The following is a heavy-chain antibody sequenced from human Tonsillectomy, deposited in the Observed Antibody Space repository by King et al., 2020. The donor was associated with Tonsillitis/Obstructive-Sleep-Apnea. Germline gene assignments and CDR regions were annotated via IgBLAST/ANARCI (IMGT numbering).Heavy chain of an antibody. CDR3: AKXXXFXX. J-gene: IGHJ1*01. CDR1: GYTFTTYG. V-gene: IGHV1-18*01. CDR2: ISTYNGNT. Sequence: VQLVQSGAEVKKPGASVKVSCKASGYTFTTYGISWVRQAPGQGXEWMGWISTYNGNTNYAXXLXXRVXMTXXTSTSTAYMELRSLRSDDTAXXYCAKXXXFXXWGQGXLVTVSS.